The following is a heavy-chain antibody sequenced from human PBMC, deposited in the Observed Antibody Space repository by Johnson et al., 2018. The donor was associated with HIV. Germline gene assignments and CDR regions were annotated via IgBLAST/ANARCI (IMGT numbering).Heavy chain of an antibody. V-gene: IGHV3-30*14. J-gene: IGHJ3*02. D-gene: IGHD2-2*02. CDR1: GFTFSSYA. Sequence: QVQLVESGGGLVQPGGFLRLSCAASGFTFSSYAMHWVRQAPGKGLEWVAVISYDGSNKYYADSVKGRFTISRDNSKNTLYLQMGSLRAEDMAVYYCARGEGRIPHAFDIWGQGTMVTVSS. CDR2: ISYDGSNK. CDR3: ARGEGRIPHAFDI.